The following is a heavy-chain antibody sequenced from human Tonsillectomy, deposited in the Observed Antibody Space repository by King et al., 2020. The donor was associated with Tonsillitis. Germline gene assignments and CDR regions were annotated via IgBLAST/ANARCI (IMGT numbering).Heavy chain of an antibody. CDR1: GFTFRSYG. D-gene: IGHD3-16*01. J-gene: IGHJ6*02. V-gene: IGHV3-30*18. CDR2: ISYEGSKI. CDR3: AKEGGEALNYDYDYGMDV. Sequence: VQLVESGGGVVQPGRSLRLSCAASGFTFRSYGMHWVRQAPGKGLEWVAVISYEGSKIDYADSVKGRFTISRDNSKNTLYLQINSLRAEDTAVYYCAKEGGEALNYDYDYGMDVWGQGTTVSGSS.